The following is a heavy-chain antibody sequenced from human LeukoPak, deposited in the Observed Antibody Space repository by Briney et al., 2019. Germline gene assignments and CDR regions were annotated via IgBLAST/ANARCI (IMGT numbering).Heavy chain of an antibody. Sequence: PGGSLRLSCAASGFTFDDYAMSWVRQAPGKGLKWVSAISGSGGSTYYADSVKGRFTISRDNSKNTLYLQMNSLRAEDTAVYYCAKDQGSSWSLPDYWGQGTLVTVSS. CDR1: GFTFDDYA. V-gene: IGHV3-23*01. J-gene: IGHJ4*02. D-gene: IGHD6-13*01. CDR2: ISGSGGST. CDR3: AKDQGSSWSLPDY.